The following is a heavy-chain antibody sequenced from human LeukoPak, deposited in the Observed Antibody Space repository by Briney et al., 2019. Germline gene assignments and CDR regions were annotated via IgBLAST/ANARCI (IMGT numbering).Heavy chain of an antibody. CDR1: GLSFSGYT. CDR2: ISSGGDVS. V-gene: IGHV3-23*01. J-gene: IGHJ4*02. Sequence: PGGSLRLSCVGSGLSFSGYTMNWVRQAPGKGLEWVSAISSGGDVSHYADSVKGRFTISRDNSNNTVYLQMDSLRVDDTAVYYCATASENAPYCGGDCYFYWGQGTLVTVSS. D-gene: IGHD2-21*01. CDR3: ATASENAPYCGGDCYFY.